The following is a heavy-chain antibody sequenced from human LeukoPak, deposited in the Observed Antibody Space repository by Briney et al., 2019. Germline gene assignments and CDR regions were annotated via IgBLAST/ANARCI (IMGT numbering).Heavy chain of an antibody. J-gene: IGHJ6*03. CDR1: GDSISGFY. CDR2: IYTSGST. D-gene: IGHD6-13*01. Sequence: SETLSLTCTVSGDSISGFYWSWIRQAAGKGLEWIGHIYTSGSTNYNPSLKSRVSISVDKSKNQFSLKLTSVTAADTAMYYCARKQHLEPSSYYYYYMDVWGKGTTVTVS. V-gene: IGHV4-4*07. CDR3: ARKQHLEPSSYYYYYMDV.